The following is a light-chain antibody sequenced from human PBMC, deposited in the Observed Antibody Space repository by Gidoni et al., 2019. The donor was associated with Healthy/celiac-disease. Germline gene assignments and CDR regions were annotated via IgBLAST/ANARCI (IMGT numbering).Light chain of an antibody. V-gene: IGKV1-9*01. CDR2: AAS. CDR1: QGISSY. Sequence: DIQLSQSTSFLSASVGDSVTLTCRASQGISSYLALYQQKPGKAAKRLIYAASTLQSGVPSRFSGSGSGTEFTLTISSLQPEDFATYYCQQLNSDPPFTFGPGTKVDIK. CDR3: QQLNSDPPFT. J-gene: IGKJ3*01.